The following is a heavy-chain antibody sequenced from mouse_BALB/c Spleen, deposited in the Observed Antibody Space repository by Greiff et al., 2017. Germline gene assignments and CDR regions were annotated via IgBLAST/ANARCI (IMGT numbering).Heavy chain of an antibody. J-gene: IGHJ3*01. D-gene: IGHD2-1*01. V-gene: IGHV5-6-3*01. CDR1: GFTFSSYG. Sequence: EVKLVESGGGLVQPGGSLKLSCAASGFTFSSYGLSWVRQTPDKRLELVATINSNGGSTYYPDSVKGRFTISRDNAKNTLYLQMSSLKSEDTAMYYCASLYYGNYAWFAYWGQGTLVTVSA. CDR3: ASLYYGNYAWFAY. CDR2: INSNGGST.